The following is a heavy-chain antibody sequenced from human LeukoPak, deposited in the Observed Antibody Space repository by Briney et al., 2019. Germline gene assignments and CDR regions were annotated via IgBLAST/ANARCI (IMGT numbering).Heavy chain of an antibody. V-gene: IGHV4-59*01. J-gene: IGHJ4*02. Sequence: SETLSLTCTVSGGSMSSYYWSWIRQPPGRGLEWIGYIYYSGSTNYSPSLKSRVTILVDTSKNQFSLKLTSVTAADTAVYYCARGGYYFDNWGQGTLVTVSS. D-gene: IGHD3-16*01. CDR1: GGSMSSYY. CDR3: ARGGYYFDN. CDR2: IYYSGST.